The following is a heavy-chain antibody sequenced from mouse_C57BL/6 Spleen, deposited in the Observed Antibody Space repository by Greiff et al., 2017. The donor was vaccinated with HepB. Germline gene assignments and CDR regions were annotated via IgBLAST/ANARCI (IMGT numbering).Heavy chain of an antibody. V-gene: IGHV1-22*01. D-gene: IGHD1-1*01. Sequence: EVQLQQSGPELVKPGASVKMSCKASGYTFTDYNMHWVKQSHGKSLEWIGYINPNNGGTSYNQKFKGKATLTVNKSSSTAYMELRSLTSEDSAVYYCATYYYGSSYLYWYFDVWGTGTTVTVSP. CDR2: INPNNGGT. J-gene: IGHJ1*03. CDR1: GYTFTDYN. CDR3: ATYYYGSSYLYWYFDV.